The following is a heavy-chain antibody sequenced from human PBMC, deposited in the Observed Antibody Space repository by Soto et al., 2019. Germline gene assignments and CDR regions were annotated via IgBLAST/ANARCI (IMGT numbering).Heavy chain of an antibody. CDR2: ISGSGGST. J-gene: IGHJ4*02. D-gene: IGHD1-26*01. V-gene: IGHV3-23*01. CDR1: GFTFSSYA. Sequence: EVQLLESGGGLVQPGGSLRLSCAASGFTFSSYAMRWVRQAPGKGLEWVSAISGSGGSTYYADSVKGRFTISRDNSKNTLYLKMNSLRAEDTAVYYCARRGSGSYYDYWGQRTLVTVSS. CDR3: ARRGSGSYYDY.